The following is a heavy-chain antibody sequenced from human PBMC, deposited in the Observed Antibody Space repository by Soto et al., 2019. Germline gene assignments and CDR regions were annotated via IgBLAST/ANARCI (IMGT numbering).Heavy chain of an antibody. CDR2: IHFSGST. V-gene: IGHV4-31*03. Sequence: SETLSLTCTVSGGSINSGAYYWSWIRQHPGKGLEWIGYIHFSGSTYYNPSLKSRLTISADTSKNQFSLRLSSVTAADTAVYYCARDQGVSYFDYWGQGALVTVSS. D-gene: IGHD6-13*01. CDR3: ARDQGVSYFDY. J-gene: IGHJ4*02. CDR1: GGSINSGAYY.